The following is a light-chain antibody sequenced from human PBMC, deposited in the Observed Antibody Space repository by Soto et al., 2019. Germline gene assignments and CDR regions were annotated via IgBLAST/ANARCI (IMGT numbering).Light chain of an antibody. CDR2: AAS. Sequence: DIQMTQSPSSLSASVGDRVTITCRASQGINTYLAWYQQKPGKVPKLLIYAASTLQSGAPSRFSGSGSGTDFTLTISSLQPEDVATYYCQKYNGALRSFGGGTKVEIK. CDR3: QKYNGALRS. V-gene: IGKV1-27*01. J-gene: IGKJ4*01. CDR1: QGINTY.